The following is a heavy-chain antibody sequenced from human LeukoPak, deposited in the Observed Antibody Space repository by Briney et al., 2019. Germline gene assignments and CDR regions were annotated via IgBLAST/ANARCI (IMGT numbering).Heavy chain of an antibody. Sequence: GGSLRLSCSASGFTFSSYAMHWVRQAPGKGLEYVSSISSNGGSTYYADSVKGRFTISRDNSKNTLYLQMSSLRAEDTAVYYCVKVPCSSTRCYYFDYWGQGTLVTVSS. CDR1: GFTFSSYA. J-gene: IGHJ4*02. CDR3: VKVPCSSTRCYYFDY. CDR2: ISSNGGST. D-gene: IGHD2-2*01. V-gene: IGHV3-64D*06.